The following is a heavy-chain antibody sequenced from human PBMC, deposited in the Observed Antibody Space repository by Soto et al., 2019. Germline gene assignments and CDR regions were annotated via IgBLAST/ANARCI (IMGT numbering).Heavy chain of an antibody. CDR1: GGSISSGDYY. J-gene: IGHJ5*02. CDR2: IYYSGST. CDR3: ARDLGGDHAYNWFDP. V-gene: IGHV4-30-4*01. Sequence: QVQLQESGPGLVKPSQTLSLTCTVSGGSISSGDYYWSWIRQPPGKGLEWIGYIYYSGSTYYNPSPKXRXSXXVDTSKNQLSLRVRSGTAADTAVYYCARDLGGDHAYNWFDPWGQRTLVTVSS. D-gene: IGHD4-17*01.